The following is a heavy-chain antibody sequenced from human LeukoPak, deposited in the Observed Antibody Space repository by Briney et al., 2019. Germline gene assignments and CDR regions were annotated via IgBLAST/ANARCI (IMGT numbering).Heavy chain of an antibody. CDR1: GYSIRSGYY. V-gene: IGHV4-38-2*02. CDR3: ARIPTNAVPSAHNGFDI. CDR2: IYYSGST. Sequence: SETLSLTCTVSGYSIRSGYYWGWIRQPPGKGLEWIANIYYSGSTYYNPSLKSRVTISVDTSKNQFSLKLNSVTAADTAIYYCARIPTNAVPSAHNGFDIWGQGTMLTVSS. J-gene: IGHJ3*02. D-gene: IGHD6-19*01.